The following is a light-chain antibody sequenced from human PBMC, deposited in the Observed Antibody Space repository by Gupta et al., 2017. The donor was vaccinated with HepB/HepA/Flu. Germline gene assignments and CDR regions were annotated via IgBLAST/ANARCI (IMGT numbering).Light chain of an antibody. CDR3: QQYYTYPLT. J-gene: IGKJ4*01. CDR1: QSISNW. Sequence: DIEMTQSPSPLPASVGDRVTITCRASQSISNWLAWYQQKPGKAPKLLIYEASSLESGVPSRFSGSGSGTEFTLTISSLQPDDFASYYCQQYYTYPLTFGGGTKVEIK. CDR2: EAS. V-gene: IGKV1-5*03.